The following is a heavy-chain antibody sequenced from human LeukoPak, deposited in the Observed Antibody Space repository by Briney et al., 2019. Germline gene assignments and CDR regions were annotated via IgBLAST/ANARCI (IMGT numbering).Heavy chain of an antibody. V-gene: IGHV3-48*03. D-gene: IGHD3-10*02. J-gene: IGHJ6*04. CDR3: AELGITMIGGV. CDR2: ISSSGSTI. CDR1: GFTVSSNE. Sequence: GGSLRLSCAASGFTVSSNEMSWVRQAPGKGLEWVSSISSSGSTIYYADSVKGRFTISRDNAKNSLYLQMNSLRAEDTAVYYCAELGITMIGGVWGKGTTVTISS.